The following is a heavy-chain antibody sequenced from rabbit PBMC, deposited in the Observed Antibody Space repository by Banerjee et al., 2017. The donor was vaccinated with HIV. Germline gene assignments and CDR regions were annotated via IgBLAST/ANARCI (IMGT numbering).Heavy chain of an antibody. V-gene: IGHV1S45*01. Sequence: EESGGDLVKPEGSLTLTCTASGFSFSNNYWICWVRQAPGKGLEWVACIAAGSSDATYYAHWAKGRFTISKTSSTTVSLQMTSLTAADTATYFCARDLAASSVYEERYYFSLWGPGTLVTVS. CDR3: ARDLAASSVYEERYYFSL. CDR2: IAAGSSDAT. J-gene: IGHJ4*01. CDR1: GFSFSNNYW. D-gene: IGHD1-1*01.